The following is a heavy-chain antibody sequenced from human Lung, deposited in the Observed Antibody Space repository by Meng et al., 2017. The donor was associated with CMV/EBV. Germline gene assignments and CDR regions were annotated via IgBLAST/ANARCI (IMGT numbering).Heavy chain of an antibody. Sequence: QSSLKDSGPTLVKPPQTLTLTCTFSGFSLSTSEVGVGWIRQPPGKALEWLAVIYWDDDKRYSPSLKSRLTITKDTSKNQVVLTLTNMDPVDTATYYCALFTRSWFDPWGQGTLVTVSS. CDR3: ALFTRSWFDP. CDR2: IYWDDDK. D-gene: IGHD2-2*01. CDR1: GFSLSTSEVG. J-gene: IGHJ5*02. V-gene: IGHV2-5*02.